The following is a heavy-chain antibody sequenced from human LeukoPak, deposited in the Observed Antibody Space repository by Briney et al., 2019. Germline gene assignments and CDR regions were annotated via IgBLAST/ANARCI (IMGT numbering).Heavy chain of an antibody. Sequence: QPGGSLRLSCAASGSTFSSYAMSWVRQAPGKGLEWVSAISGSGGSTYYANSVKGRFTISRDNSNNTLYLQMNSLRAEDTAVYYCAKLGGHPLHNYYVGVWGKGTTVAVSS. J-gene: IGHJ6*03. D-gene: IGHD3-16*01. CDR3: AKLGGHPLHNYYVGV. CDR2: ISGSGGST. CDR1: GSTFSSYA. V-gene: IGHV3-23*01.